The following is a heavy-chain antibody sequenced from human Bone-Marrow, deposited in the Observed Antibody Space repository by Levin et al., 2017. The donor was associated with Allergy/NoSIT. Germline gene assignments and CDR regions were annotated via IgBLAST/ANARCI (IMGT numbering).Heavy chain of an antibody. CDR1: GFTFDVYS. D-gene: IGHD3-22*01. J-gene: IGHJ3*01. CDR3: AKGGHSSGYWSHALDV. CDR2: ISRNSDYI. V-gene: IGHV3-9*01. Sequence: PGGSLRLSCAASGFTFDVYSMHWVRQAPGKGLEWVSSISRNSDYIGYADSVKGRLTISRDNAKNVLSLQMNSLRPEDTALYYCAKGGHSSGYWSHALDVWGQGTMVTVSS.